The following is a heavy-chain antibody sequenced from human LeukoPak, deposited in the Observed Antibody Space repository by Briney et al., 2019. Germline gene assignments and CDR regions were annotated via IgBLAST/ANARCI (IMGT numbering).Heavy chain of an antibody. D-gene: IGHD3-22*01. Sequence: ASVKVSCKASGGSFSSYGISWVRQAPGQGLEWMGGIIPIFGTANYAQKFQGRVTITADESTSTADMELSSLRSEDTAVYYCARDLFDYYDSSGDHWYFDLWGRGTLVTVSS. CDR3: ARDLFDYYDSSGDHWYFDL. V-gene: IGHV1-69*13. J-gene: IGHJ2*01. CDR2: IIPIFGTA. CDR1: GGSFSSYG.